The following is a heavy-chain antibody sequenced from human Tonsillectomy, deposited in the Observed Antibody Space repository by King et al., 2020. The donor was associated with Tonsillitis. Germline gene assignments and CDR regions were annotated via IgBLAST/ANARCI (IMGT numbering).Heavy chain of an antibody. CDR1: GGSFSGYY. Sequence: VQLQQWGAGLLKPSETLSLTCAVYGGSFSGYYWSWIRQPPGKGLEWIGEINHGGSTNYNPSLKSRVTISVDTSKSQFSLKLNSVTAADTAVYSCAGAFSVTRLYWGRGTPVTVS. CDR3: AGAFSVTRLY. J-gene: IGHJ4*02. V-gene: IGHV4-34*01. D-gene: IGHD4-17*01. CDR2: INHGGST.